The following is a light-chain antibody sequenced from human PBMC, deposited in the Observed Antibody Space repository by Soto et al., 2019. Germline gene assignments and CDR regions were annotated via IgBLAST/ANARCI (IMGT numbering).Light chain of an antibody. J-gene: IGKJ5*01. Sequence: DIQMTQSPSTLSASLGAKVTITCRASQSIGTLLAWYQQTPGRAPNLLIYDASSLQSGVPSRFSGSGSGTEFTLTISSLQPDDFATYFCQQFKPYPITFGQGTRLEIK. CDR3: QQFKPYPIT. CDR1: QSIGTL. CDR2: DAS. V-gene: IGKV1-5*01.